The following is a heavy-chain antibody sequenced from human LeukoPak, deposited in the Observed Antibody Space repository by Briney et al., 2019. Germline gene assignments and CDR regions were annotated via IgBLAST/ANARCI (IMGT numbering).Heavy chain of an antibody. Sequence: PSQTLSLTCTVSGGSISSNTYYWSWIRQPAGKGLEWIGRIYTSGSTDYNPSLKSRVTISVDTSKNQFSLKLSSVTAADTAVYYCATSKYSGSYWGQGTLVTVSS. D-gene: IGHD1-26*01. V-gene: IGHV4-61*02. CDR2: IYTSGST. CDR3: ATSKYSGSY. CDR1: GGSISSNTYY. J-gene: IGHJ4*02.